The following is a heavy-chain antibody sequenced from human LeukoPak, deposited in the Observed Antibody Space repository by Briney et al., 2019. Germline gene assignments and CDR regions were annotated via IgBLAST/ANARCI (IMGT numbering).Heavy chain of an antibody. D-gene: IGHD1-26*01. CDR2: ISAYNGNT. Sequence: GASVKVSCKASGYTFTGYYMHWVRQAPGQGLEWMGWISAYNGNTNYAQKLQGRVTMTTDTSTSTAYMELRSLRSDDTAVYYCARSIGAYSGSYYSGASDYWGQGTLVTASS. CDR3: ARSIGAYSGSYYSGASDY. CDR1: GYTFTGYY. V-gene: IGHV1-18*04. J-gene: IGHJ4*02.